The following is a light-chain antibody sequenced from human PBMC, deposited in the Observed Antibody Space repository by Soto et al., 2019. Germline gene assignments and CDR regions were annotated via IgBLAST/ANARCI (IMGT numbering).Light chain of an antibody. J-gene: IGKJ5*01. CDR1: QSLSSSY. V-gene: IGKV3-20*01. CDR3: QQHETSIT. CDR2: AAF. Sequence: IVLTQSPVTLSLSPGERATLSCRASQSLSSSYFAWHQHPPGQPPRLLIYAAFTRATGPPDSFSGGASATFFTPTISRLDPDFVALYYRQQHETSITFGQGTKLEIK.